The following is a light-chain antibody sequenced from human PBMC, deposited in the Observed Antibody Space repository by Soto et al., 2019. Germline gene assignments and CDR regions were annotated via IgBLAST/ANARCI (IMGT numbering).Light chain of an antibody. V-gene: IGLV2-14*01. Sequence: QSGLTQPASVSGSPGQSITISCTGTSSDVGGYKYVSWYQQHPGKAPKLFIYEVSNRPSGISNRFSASKSDNTASLTISGLRAEDEADYYCSLYSSGDTYVFGTGIKVAV. CDR2: EVS. CDR3: SLYSSGDTYV. CDR1: SSDVGGYKY. J-gene: IGLJ1*01.